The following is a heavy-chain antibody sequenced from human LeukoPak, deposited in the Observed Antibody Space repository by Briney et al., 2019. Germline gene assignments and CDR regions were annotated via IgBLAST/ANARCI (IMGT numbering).Heavy chain of an antibody. CDR2: INHSGST. V-gene: IGHV4-34*01. CDR1: GGSFSGYY. CDR3: ARGERITFGGVIA. J-gene: IGHJ5*02. D-gene: IGHD3-16*01. Sequence: SETLSLTCAVYGGSFSGYYWSWIRQPPGKGLEWIGEINHSGSTNYNPSLKSRVTISVDTSKNQFSLKLSSVTAADTAVYYCARGERITFGGVIAWGRGTLVTVSS.